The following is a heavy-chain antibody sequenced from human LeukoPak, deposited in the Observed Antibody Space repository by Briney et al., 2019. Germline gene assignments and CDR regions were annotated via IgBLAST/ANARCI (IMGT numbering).Heavy chain of an antibody. J-gene: IGHJ6*03. D-gene: IGHD4-17*01. V-gene: IGHV4-39*01. CDR1: GGSISSSSYY. CDR2: IYYSGST. Sequence: SETLSLTCTVSGGSISSSSYYWGWIRQPPGKGLEWIGSIYYSGSTYYNPSLKSRVTISVDTSKNQFSLKLSSVTAADTAVYYCASLTVTNYYYYMDVWGKGTTVTISS. CDR3: ASLTVTNYYYYMDV.